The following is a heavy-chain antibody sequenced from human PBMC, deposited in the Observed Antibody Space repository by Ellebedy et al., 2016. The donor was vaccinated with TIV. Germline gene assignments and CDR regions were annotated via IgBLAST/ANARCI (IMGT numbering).Heavy chain of an antibody. J-gene: IGHJ5*02. V-gene: IGHV3-66*01. Sequence: GESLNISCAASGFSVGSYFMSCVRQAPGKGLEWVSIIYRDGNTNYTDSVRGRFTISRDTPKHTLYLQMNSLRAEDTAVYYCARDPGGGGDFGDNWFDPWGQGTLVTVSS. D-gene: IGHD2-21*01. CDR2: IYRDGNT. CDR1: GFSVGSYF. CDR3: ARDPGGGGDFGDNWFDP.